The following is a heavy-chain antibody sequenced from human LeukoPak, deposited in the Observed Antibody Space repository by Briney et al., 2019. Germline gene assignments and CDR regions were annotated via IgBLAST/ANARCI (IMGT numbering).Heavy chain of an antibody. CDR2: INPNSGGT. CDR1: GYTFTGYY. Sequence: GASVKVSCKASGYTFTGYYMHWVRQAPGQGLEWMGWINPNSGGTNYAQKFQGRVTMTRDTSISTAYMELGRLRSDDTAVYYCAINPRGDCGGDCYSYDNWFDPWGQGTLVTVSS. CDR3: AINPRGDCGGDCYSYDNWFDP. J-gene: IGHJ5*02. D-gene: IGHD2-21*02. V-gene: IGHV1-2*02.